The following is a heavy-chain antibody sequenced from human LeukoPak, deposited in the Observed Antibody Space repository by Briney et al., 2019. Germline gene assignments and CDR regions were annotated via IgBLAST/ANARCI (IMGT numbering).Heavy chain of an antibody. CDR1: GYTFTGYY. CDR2: ISAYNDNT. Sequence: GASVKVSCKASGYTFTGYYMHWVRQAPGQGLEWMGWISAYNDNTNYAQKLQGRVTMTTDTSTSTAYMELRSLRSDDTAVYYCARITMVRGVIFDWYFDLWGRGTLVTVSS. J-gene: IGHJ2*01. CDR3: ARITMVRGVIFDWYFDL. V-gene: IGHV1-18*04. D-gene: IGHD3-10*01.